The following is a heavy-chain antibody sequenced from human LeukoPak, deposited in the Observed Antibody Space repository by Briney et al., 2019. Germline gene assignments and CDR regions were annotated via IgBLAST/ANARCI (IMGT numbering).Heavy chain of an antibody. J-gene: IGHJ6*03. V-gene: IGHV3-23*01. D-gene: IGHD6-19*01. CDR1: GFTFSSYG. CDR3: AKDVLHLAVAGASPRSYMDV. Sequence: GGSLRLSCAASGFTFSSYGMSWVRQAPGKGLEWVTAISGSGGSTYYADSVKGRFTISRDNSKNTLYLRMNSLSAEDTAIYYCAKDVLHLAVAGASPRSYMDVWGKGTTVTISS. CDR2: ISGSGGST.